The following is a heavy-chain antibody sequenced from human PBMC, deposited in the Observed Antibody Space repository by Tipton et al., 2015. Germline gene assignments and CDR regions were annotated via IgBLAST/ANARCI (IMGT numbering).Heavy chain of an antibody. CDR3: ARERENSYGSFDH. J-gene: IGHJ4*02. CDR2: ISHSGNT. V-gene: IGHV4-38-2*02. CDR1: GVSISSYY. Sequence: TLSLTCTVSGVSISSYYWGWIRQPPGKGLEWIGSISHSGNTYYNPSLKSRVTMSRDTSKNQFSLKLTSVTAADTAVYYCARERENSYGSFDHWGQGSLVTVSS. D-gene: IGHD3-16*01.